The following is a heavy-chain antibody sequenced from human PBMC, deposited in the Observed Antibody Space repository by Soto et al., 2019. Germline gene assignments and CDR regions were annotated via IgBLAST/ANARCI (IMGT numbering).Heavy chain of an antibody. CDR3: ATSQGAASAFDI. Sequence: ASVKVSCKVSGYTLTELSMHWVRQAPGKGLEWMGGFDPEDGETIYAQKFQGRVTMTEDTSTDTAYMELSSLRSEDTAVYYCATSQGAASAFDIWGQGTMVPVSS. V-gene: IGHV1-24*01. D-gene: IGHD6-25*01. CDR1: GYTLTELS. J-gene: IGHJ3*02. CDR2: FDPEDGET.